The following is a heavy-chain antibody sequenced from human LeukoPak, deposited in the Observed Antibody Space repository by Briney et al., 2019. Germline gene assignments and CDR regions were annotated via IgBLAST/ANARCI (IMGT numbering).Heavy chain of an antibody. CDR1: GGSISSSSYY. CDR2: IYYSGST. J-gene: IGHJ6*03. Sequence: SETLSLTCTVSGGSISSSSYYWSWIWQTPGKGLEWIGYIYYSGSTNFNPSLKSRVTISVDTSKNQFSLKMSSVTAADTAVYFCARDHTYYYGSGSSDYYYYYMDVWGKGTTVTISS. CDR3: ARDHTYYYGSGSSDYYYYYMDV. V-gene: IGHV4-61*01. D-gene: IGHD3-10*01.